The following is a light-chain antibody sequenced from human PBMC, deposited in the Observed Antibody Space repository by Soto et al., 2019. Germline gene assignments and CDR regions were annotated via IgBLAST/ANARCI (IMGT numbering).Light chain of an antibody. Sequence: EIVLTQSPGTLSFSPGERATLSCRASQGISSTFLAWYQQRPGQAPRLLIYGASNRAPGIPDRISGSGSGTDFTLTISRLEPEDFAVYYCQHYGRSPLTFGGGTKVDIK. CDR3: QHYGRSPLT. V-gene: IGKV3-20*01. J-gene: IGKJ4*01. CDR1: QGISSTF. CDR2: GAS.